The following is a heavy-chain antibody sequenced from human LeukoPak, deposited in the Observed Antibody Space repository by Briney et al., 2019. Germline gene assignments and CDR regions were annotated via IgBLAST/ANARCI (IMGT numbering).Heavy chain of an antibody. V-gene: IGHV4-34*01. Sequence: PSETLSLTCAVYGGSFSGYYWSWIRQPPGKGLEWIGEINHSGSTNYNPSLKCRVTISVDTSKNQFSLKLSSVTAADTAVYYCARASYGPNLFDYWGQGTLVTVSS. J-gene: IGHJ4*02. CDR3: ARASYGPNLFDY. D-gene: IGHD5-18*01. CDR1: GGSFSGYY. CDR2: INHSGST.